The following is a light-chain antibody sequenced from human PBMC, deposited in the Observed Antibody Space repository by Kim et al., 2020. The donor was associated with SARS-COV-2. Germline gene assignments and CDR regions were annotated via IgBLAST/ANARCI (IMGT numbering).Light chain of an antibody. CDR3: SSYAGSNNWV. CDR1: SSDVGGYNY. J-gene: IGLJ3*02. CDR2: EVS. V-gene: IGLV2-8*01. Sequence: SVTISCTGTSSDVGGYNYVSWYQQHTGKGKAPKLMIYEVSKRPSGVPDRFSGSKSGNTASLTVSGLQAEDEADYYCSSYAGSNNWVFGGGTQLTVL.